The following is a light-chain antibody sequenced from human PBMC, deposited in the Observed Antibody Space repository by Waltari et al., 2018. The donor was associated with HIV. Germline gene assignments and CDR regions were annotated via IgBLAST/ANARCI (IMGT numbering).Light chain of an antibody. CDR2: RAS. CDR3: QEYNGYPWT. J-gene: IGKJ1*01. V-gene: IGKV1-5*03. Sequence: DIQMTQSPSTLSASIGDRVTITCRASQSIGTYLAWFQQTPGKAPKLLIYRASTLQSGVTSRFSGSGSGTEFTLTISSLQPDDFATYVCQEYNGYPWTFGQGTKVEIK. CDR1: QSIGTY.